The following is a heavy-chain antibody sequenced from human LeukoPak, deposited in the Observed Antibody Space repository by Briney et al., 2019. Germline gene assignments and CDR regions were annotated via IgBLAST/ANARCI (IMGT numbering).Heavy chain of an antibody. D-gene: IGHD6-6*01. Sequence: ASVKVSCKASGYTFTTYIMNWVRQAPGQGLEWMAIINPSGGSTNYAQKFQGRVTMTRDTPTNTVYMELSSLRTEDTAVYYCARTAARRFDYWGQGTLVTVSS. CDR3: ARTAARRFDY. CDR1: GYTFTTYI. J-gene: IGHJ4*02. CDR2: INPSGGST. V-gene: IGHV1-46*01.